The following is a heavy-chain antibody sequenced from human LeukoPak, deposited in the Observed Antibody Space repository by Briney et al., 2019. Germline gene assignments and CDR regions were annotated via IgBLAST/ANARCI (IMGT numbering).Heavy chain of an antibody. J-gene: IGHJ4*02. CDR2: INHSGST. D-gene: IGHD1-26*01. V-gene: IGHV4-34*01. Sequence: SETLSLTCSVYGVSFSGYYWSWIRQPPGKGLEWVWEINHSGSTNFNPSLKRRVTISVDPSKNQFSLKLSSVTAADTAVYYCARLVGDSAGYWGQGTLVTVSS. CDR3: ARLVGDSAGY. CDR1: GVSFSGYY.